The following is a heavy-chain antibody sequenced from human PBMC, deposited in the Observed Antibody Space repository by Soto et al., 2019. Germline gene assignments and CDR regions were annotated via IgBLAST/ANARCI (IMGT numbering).Heavy chain of an antibody. CDR3: ARLNGYCISTNCHGYYGMDV. V-gene: IGHV4-34*01. J-gene: IGHJ6*02. CDR1: GGSFSGYY. CDR2: INHRGST. Sequence: PSETLSLTCAVYGGSFSGYYWSWIRQPPGKGLEWIGEINHRGSTNYNPSLKSRVTITEDTSKNQFYLKLSSVTAADTAVYYCARLNGYCISTNCHGYYGMDVWGQGTTVT. D-gene: IGHD2-2*03.